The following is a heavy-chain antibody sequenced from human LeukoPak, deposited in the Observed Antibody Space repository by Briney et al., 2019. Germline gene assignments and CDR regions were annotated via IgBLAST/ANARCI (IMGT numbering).Heavy chain of an antibody. V-gene: IGHV1-69*05. D-gene: IGHD3-16*02. CDR2: IIPIFGTA. CDR3: ARIYDYVWGSYRRGPFDP. J-gene: IGHJ5*02. CDR1: GGTFSSYA. Sequence: GASVKVSCKASGGTFSSYAISWVRQAPGQGLEWMGGIIPIFGTANYAQKFQGRVTITRNTSISTAYMELSSLRSEDTAVYYCARIYDYVWGSYRRGPFDPWGQGTLVTVSS.